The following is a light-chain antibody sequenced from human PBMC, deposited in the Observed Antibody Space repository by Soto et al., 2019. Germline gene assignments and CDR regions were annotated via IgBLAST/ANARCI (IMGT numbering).Light chain of an antibody. CDR2: GAT. Sequence: PGERATLSCWASESVGDYLAWYQQKPGQAPRLLIYGATKRTSGTPDRFSGTGSETAFTLAISRLEPADFAVYYCQQYVTTPAITFGQGTRLEIK. V-gene: IGKV3-20*01. CDR3: QQYVTTPAIT. J-gene: IGKJ5*01. CDR1: ESVGDY.